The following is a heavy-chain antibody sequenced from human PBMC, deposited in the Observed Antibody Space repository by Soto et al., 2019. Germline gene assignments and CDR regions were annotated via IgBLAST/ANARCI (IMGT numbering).Heavy chain of an antibody. CDR1: GGSFSGYY. CDR3: ARGSPRAVRGVDHYYGMDV. D-gene: IGHD3-10*01. CDR2: IDHSGGT. Sequence: QVQLQQWGAGLLKPSETLSLTCAVYGGSFSGYYWSWIRQPPGKGLEWIGEIDHSGGTDYNPSLKRRVTLSIDKSKNQFSLKLSSVPAAGTAVYYCARGSPRAVRGVDHYYGMDVWGQGTTVTVSS. V-gene: IGHV4-34*01. J-gene: IGHJ6*02.